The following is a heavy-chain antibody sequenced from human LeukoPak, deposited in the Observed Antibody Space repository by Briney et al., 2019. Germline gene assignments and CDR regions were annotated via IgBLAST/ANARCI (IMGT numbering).Heavy chain of an antibody. CDR1: GYTFTSYY. J-gene: IGHJ4*02. D-gene: IGHD6-6*01. V-gene: IGHV1-46*01. CDR2: INPSGGST. CDR3: ARGGIAARRKFPFFDY. Sequence: GASVTVSCKASGYTFTSYYMHWVRQAPGQGLEWMGIINPSGGSTNYAQKFQGRVTMTRDTSTSTVYMELSSLRSEDTAVYYCARGGIAARRKFPFFDYWGQGTLVTVSS.